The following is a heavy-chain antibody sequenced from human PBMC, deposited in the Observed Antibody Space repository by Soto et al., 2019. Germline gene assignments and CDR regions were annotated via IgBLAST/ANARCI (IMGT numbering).Heavy chain of an antibody. Sequence: ASVKVSCKASGYSFTANSMHWVRQAPGEGLEWMGWINPNNGGTNYARKFQGWVTMTRDTSISTAYMDLTRLKSDVTAVYYCAMQRSGVVYWGQGTLVTVSS. D-gene: IGHD6-25*01. CDR1: GYSFTANS. CDR3: AMQRSGVVY. V-gene: IGHV1-2*04. CDR2: INPNNGGT. J-gene: IGHJ4*02.